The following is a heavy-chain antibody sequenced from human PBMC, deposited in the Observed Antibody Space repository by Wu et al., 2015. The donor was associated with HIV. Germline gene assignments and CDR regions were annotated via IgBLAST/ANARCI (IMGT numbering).Heavy chain of an antibody. CDR2: INHSGST. V-gene: IGHV4-34*01. Sequence: QVQLQQWGAGLLKPSETLSLTCAVYGGSFSGYYWSWIRQPPGKGLEWIGEINHSGSTNYNPSLKSRVTISVDTSKNQFSLKLSSVTAADTAVYYCARAGAVVTHYYYYMDVWGKGTTVTVSS. CDR1: GGSFSGYY. J-gene: IGHJ6*03. D-gene: IGHD4-23*01. CDR3: ARAGAVVTHYYYYMDV.